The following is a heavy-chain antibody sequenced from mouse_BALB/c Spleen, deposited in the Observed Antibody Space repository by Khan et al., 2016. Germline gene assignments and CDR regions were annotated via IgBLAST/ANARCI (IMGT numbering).Heavy chain of an antibody. J-gene: IGHJ2*01. V-gene: IGHV3-2*02. D-gene: IGHD1-1*01. Sequence: EVQLQESGPGLVKPSQSLSLPCTVTGTSITSDYAWNWFRHFPGNKLEWMGYITSSGYTSSNPSLKRRISITRDTSKNQFFLQLNSVTTEDTATYYCATSGNYFDYWGQGTTLTVSS. CDR1: GTSITSDYA. CDR3: ATSGNYFDY. CDR2: ITSSGYT.